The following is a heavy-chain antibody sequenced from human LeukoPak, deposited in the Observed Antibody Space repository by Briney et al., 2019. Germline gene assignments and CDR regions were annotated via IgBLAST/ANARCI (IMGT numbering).Heavy chain of an antibody. D-gene: IGHD3-3*01. CDR1: GYTFTSYD. Sequence: GASVKVSCKASGYTFTSYDINWVRQATGQGLEWMGWMNPNSGNTGYAQKFQGRVTTTRNTSISTAYMELSSLRSEDTAVYYCARGRVVYFWSGYYTRDQLDYWGQGTLVTVSS. CDR2: MNPNSGNT. J-gene: IGHJ4*02. CDR3: ARGRVVYFWSGYYTRDQLDY. V-gene: IGHV1-8*01.